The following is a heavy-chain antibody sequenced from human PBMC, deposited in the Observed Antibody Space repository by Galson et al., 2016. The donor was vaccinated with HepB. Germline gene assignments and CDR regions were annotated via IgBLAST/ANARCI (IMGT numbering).Heavy chain of an antibody. CDR1: GFLFRGYG. J-gene: IGHJ4*02. Sequence: CAGSGFLFRGYGMHWVRQAPGKGLEWVAADSMDGRRKFYADSVKGRFTISRDNSNNMLFLQMSSLRVDDTAVYYCAKRHQYCPPVGCSVDSWGQGTLVSVSS. V-gene: IGHV3-30*18. CDR2: DSMDGRRK. CDR3: AKRHQYCPPVGCSVDS. D-gene: IGHD2/OR15-2a*01.